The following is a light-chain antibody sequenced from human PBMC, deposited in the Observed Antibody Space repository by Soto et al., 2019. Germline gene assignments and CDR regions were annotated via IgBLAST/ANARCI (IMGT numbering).Light chain of an antibody. J-gene: IGKJ4*01. CDR2: GAS. Sequence: EIVLTQSPGTLSLSPGERATLSCRASQSVSSSYLAWYQQKTGQPPRLLIYGASIRSTSIPDRISGSGSGTDFTLIISRLAAEYFGVYYCQQYDSSPFTFGGGTKVEIK. CDR3: QQYDSSPFT. CDR1: QSVSSSY. V-gene: IGKV3-20*01.